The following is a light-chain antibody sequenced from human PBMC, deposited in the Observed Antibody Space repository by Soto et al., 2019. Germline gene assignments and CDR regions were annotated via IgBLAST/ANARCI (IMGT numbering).Light chain of an antibody. CDR1: SSDVGSYDF. CDR3: SSFTTTNTWV. CDR2: EVT. V-gene: IGLV2-14*01. J-gene: IGLJ3*02. Sequence: QSALTQPPSVSGSPGQSITISCTGTSSDVGSYDFVSWFQQHPGKAPKLMIYEVTNRPSGVSYRFSGSMSGNTASLTISGLQAEDEADYYCSSFTTTNTWVFGGGTKVTVL.